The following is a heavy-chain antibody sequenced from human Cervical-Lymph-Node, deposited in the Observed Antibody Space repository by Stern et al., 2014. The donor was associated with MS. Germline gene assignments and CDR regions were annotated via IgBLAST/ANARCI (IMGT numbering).Heavy chain of an antibody. J-gene: IGHJ6*02. CDR3: ARDGAIFARYGMDV. V-gene: IGHV4-61*01. CDR2: IYYIGAT. Sequence: QMQLQESGPGLVEPSETLSLTCTVDGGPGRRPSHYWSWIRQHPRKGLEWIGDIYYIGATKYNTYLESRVTISDDTFTHQYSLRLSSVTAADTAVYYCARDGAIFARYGMDVLVQGTTVTVSS. CDR1: GGPGRRPSHY. D-gene: IGHD3-3*01.